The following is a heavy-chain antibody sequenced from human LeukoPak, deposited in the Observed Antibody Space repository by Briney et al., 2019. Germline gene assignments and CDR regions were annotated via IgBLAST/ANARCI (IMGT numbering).Heavy chain of an antibody. J-gene: IGHJ3*02. D-gene: IGHD3-22*01. CDR3: ARDISVTMIVVAPGAAFDI. CDR1: GGSFNDYY. Sequence: SETLSLTCALYGGSFNDYYRSWIRQPPGKGLEWIGEINHSGSTNYNPSLKSRVTISVDKSKNQFSLKLSSVTAADTAVYYCARDISVTMIVVAPGAAFDIWGQGTMVTVSS. V-gene: IGHV4-34*01. CDR2: INHSGST.